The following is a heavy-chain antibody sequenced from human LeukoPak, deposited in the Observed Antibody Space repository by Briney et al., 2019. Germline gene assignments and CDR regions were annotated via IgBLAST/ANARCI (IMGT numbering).Heavy chain of an antibody. D-gene: IGHD3-9*01. CDR1: GFSFSNYA. J-gene: IGHJ4*02. CDR2: ISGRDDST. Sequence: GASLRLSCAASGFSFSNYAMSWVRQVPGKGLEWVSAISGRDDSTYYADSVKGRFTISRDTSKNTLYLQMNSLRAEDTAVYYCAKWGDYDVLTGYYDSDYWGQGTLATVSS. CDR3: AKWGDYDVLTGYYDSDY. V-gene: IGHV3-23*01.